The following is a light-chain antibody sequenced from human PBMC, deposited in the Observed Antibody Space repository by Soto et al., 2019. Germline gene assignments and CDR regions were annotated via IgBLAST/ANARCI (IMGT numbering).Light chain of an antibody. V-gene: IGKV1-5*01. CDR3: QQYHGSPFT. CDR1: QSIRSW. CDR2: DAS. Sequence: DIQMTQSPSTLSASVGDRVTITCRASQSIRSWLAWYQQKLGKAPKLLIYDASSLESGVPSRFSGSASGTEFTLTISSLQPDDFATYYCQQYHGSPFTFGPGTRVDIK. J-gene: IGKJ3*01.